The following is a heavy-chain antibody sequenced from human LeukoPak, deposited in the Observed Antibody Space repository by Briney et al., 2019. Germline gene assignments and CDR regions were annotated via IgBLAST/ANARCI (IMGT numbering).Heavy chain of an antibody. CDR1: GYSFTTYY. CDR3: AREPPWAYGSGSYRVDY. Sequence: GASVKVSCKASGYSFTTYYMHWGRQAPGQGLEWMGWINPNSGGTNYAQKFQGSVTMTRDTSISTAYMELSRLRSDDTAVYYCAREPPWAYGSGSYRVDYWGQGTLVTVSS. CDR2: INPNSGGT. D-gene: IGHD3-10*01. J-gene: IGHJ4*02. V-gene: IGHV1-2*02.